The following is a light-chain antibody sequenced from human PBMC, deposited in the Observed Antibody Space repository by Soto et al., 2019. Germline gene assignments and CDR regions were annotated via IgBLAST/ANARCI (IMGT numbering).Light chain of an antibody. CDR3: QQYNNWPPIT. V-gene: IGKV3-15*01. CDR2: GAF. CDR1: QSISSN. J-gene: IGKJ5*01. Sequence: EIVMTQSPVTLSVSPGERATLSCRASQSISSNLAWYQQKPGQAPSLLIYGAFTRATGIPARFSGTGSGTEFTLTISSLQSEDFALYYCQQYNNWPPITFGQGTRQEIK.